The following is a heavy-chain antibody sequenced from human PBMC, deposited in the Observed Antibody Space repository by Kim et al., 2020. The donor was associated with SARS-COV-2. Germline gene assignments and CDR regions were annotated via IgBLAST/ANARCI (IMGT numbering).Heavy chain of an antibody. D-gene: IGHD3-3*01. V-gene: IGHV3-74*01. CDR3: ARDYDFWSGYYYYYYGMDV. Sequence: KGRFTISRDNAKNTLYLQMNSLRAEDTAVYYCARDYDFWSGYYYYYYGMDVWGQGTTVTVSS. J-gene: IGHJ6*02.